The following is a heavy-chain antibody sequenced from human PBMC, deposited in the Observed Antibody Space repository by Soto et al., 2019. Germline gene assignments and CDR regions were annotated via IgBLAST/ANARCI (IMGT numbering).Heavy chain of an antibody. D-gene: IGHD3-10*01. CDR2: IYYSGST. Sequence: TLSLSWTGADGTISRGLYNLSWHRTHPGKGLGWIGYIYYSGSTDYNPSLKSRVTISVGTSKSQFSLRLSSVTAADAAFYYCARQITMASVLDCWGPGIAVTVST. V-gene: IGHV4-31*02. CDR3: ARQITMASVLDC. J-gene: IGHJ4*02. CDR1: DGTISRGLYN.